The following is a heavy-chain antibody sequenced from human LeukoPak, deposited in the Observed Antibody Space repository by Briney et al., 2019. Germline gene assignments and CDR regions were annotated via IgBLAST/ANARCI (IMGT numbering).Heavy chain of an antibody. V-gene: IGHV4-4*07. D-gene: IGHD4-17*01. J-gene: IGHJ1*01. CDR3: ARNDYVDYGLDEYFQH. Sequence: SETLSLTCTVSGDSISSYYWSWIRQPAGKGLEWIGRIYTSDSTNYNPSLKSRVTMSVATSKNQFSLRLSSVTAADTAVYYCARNDYVDYGLDEYFQHWGQGTLVTVSS. CDR2: IYTSDST. CDR1: GDSISSYY.